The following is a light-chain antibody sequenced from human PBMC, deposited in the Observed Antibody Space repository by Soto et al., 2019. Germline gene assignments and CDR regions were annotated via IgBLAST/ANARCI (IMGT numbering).Light chain of an antibody. Sequence: DIQMTQSPSTLSASVGDRVVITCRASQSISNYLNWYQQKPGKAPKVLIYAASNLQSGVPSRFSGSGSGTDFTLTISSLQPEDFATYYCQQSYSTPITFGQGTRLEI. V-gene: IGKV1-39*01. CDR3: QQSYSTPIT. CDR1: QSISNY. J-gene: IGKJ5*01. CDR2: AAS.